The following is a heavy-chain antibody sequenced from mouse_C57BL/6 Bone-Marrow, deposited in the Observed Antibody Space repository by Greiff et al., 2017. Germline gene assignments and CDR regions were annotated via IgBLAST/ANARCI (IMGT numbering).Heavy chain of an antibody. CDR2: ISYDGSN. CDR3: ARGGYGSAWFAY. Sequence: ESGPGLVKPSQSLSLTCSVTGYSITSGYYWNWIRQFPGNKLEWMGYISYDGSNNYNPSLKNRISITRDTSKNQFFLKLNSVTTEDTATYYGARGGYGSAWFAYWGQGTLVTVSA. D-gene: IGHD1-1*01. V-gene: IGHV3-6*01. CDR1: GYSITSGYY. J-gene: IGHJ3*01.